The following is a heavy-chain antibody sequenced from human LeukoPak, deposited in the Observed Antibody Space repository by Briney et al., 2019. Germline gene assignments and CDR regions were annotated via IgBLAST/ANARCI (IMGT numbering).Heavy chain of an antibody. D-gene: IGHD3-16*01. CDR3: ARASWVSSADAVR. Sequence: GGSLRLSCAASGFTFSTYNMNWVRQAPARGLEWLSSMKGTGERFYADSVRGRFTLSRDDSRNTVYLQLNNLRVEDTAVYYCARASWVSSADAVRWGQGTVVTVSS. V-gene: IGHV3-23*01. CDR2: MKGTGER. CDR1: GFTFSTYN. J-gene: IGHJ4*02.